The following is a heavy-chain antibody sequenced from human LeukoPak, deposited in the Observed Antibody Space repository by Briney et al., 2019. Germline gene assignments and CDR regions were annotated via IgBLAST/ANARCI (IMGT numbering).Heavy chain of an antibody. CDR2: INPNSGGT. CDR1: GYTFTSYD. CDR3: AREGRLRFRSWFDP. V-gene: IGHV1-2*02. J-gene: IGHJ5*02. D-gene: IGHD5-12*01. Sequence: GASVKVSCKASGYTFTSYDINWVRQAPGQGLEWMGWINPNSGGTNYAQKFQGRVTMSRDTSISTAYMELSRLRSDDTAVYYCAREGRLRFRSWFDPWGQGTLVTVSS.